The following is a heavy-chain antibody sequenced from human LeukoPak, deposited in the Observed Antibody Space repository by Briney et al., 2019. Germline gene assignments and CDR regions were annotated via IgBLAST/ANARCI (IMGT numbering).Heavy chain of an antibody. J-gene: IGHJ3*02. Sequence: GGSLRLSCAASGFIFSSYWMSWVRQAPGKGLEWVANIKQDGSEKYYVDSVKGRFTISRDNAKNSLYLQKNSLRAEDTAVYYCAKVEYSSSLGAFDIWGQGTMVTVSS. CDR1: GFIFSSYW. D-gene: IGHD6-6*01. CDR3: AKVEYSSSLGAFDI. V-gene: IGHV3-7*01. CDR2: IKQDGSEK.